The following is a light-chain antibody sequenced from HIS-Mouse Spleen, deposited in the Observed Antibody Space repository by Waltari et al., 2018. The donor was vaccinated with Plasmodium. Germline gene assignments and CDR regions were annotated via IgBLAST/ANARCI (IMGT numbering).Light chain of an antibody. Sequence: DIQMTQSPSSLSASVGDRVTITCRASQSISNYLNWYQQKPGKAPKFLIYAASTLQSGVPSRFSVIGTGTDFTLTISSLQPEYFATCYCQQSYSTWTFGQGTKVEIK. J-gene: IGKJ1*01. CDR1: QSISNY. CDR3: QQSYSTWT. V-gene: IGKV1-39*01. CDR2: AAS.